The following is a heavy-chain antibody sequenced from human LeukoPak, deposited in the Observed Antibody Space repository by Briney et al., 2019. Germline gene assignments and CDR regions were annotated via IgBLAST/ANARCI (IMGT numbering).Heavy chain of an antibody. Sequence: GSLRLSCAASGFTFSSHAMHWVRQAPGKGLEWVAVISYDGNNKYYADSVKGRVTISRDSSKNTLFLQINSLRAEDTAVYYCARDSGSFDYWGQGTLVSVSS. CDR1: GFTFSSHA. CDR2: ISYDGNNK. V-gene: IGHV3-30*04. CDR3: ARDSGSFDY. J-gene: IGHJ4*02.